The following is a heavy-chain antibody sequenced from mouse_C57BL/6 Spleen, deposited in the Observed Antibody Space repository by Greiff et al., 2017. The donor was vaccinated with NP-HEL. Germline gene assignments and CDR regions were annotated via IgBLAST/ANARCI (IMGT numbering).Heavy chain of an antibody. D-gene: IGHD1-1*01. CDR1: GFTFSDYG. CDR2: ISSGSSTI. Sequence: EVNLVESGGGLVKPGGSLKLSCAASGFTFSDYGMHWVRQAPEKGLEWVAYISSGSSTIYYADTVKGRFTISRDNAKNTLFLQMTSLRSEDTAMYYCARRYYYGSSYGYFDVWGTGTTVTVSS. V-gene: IGHV5-17*01. CDR3: ARRYYYGSSYGYFDV. J-gene: IGHJ1*03.